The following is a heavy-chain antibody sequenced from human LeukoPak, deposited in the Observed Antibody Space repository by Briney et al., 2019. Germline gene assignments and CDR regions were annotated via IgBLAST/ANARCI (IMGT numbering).Heavy chain of an antibody. CDR3: AGDKLGIRGYFDY. CDR1: GFTFSSYS. V-gene: IGHV3-48*01. Sequence: PVGSLRLSCAASGFTFSSYSMNWVRQAPGKGLEWVSYISSSSSTIYYADSVKGRFTFSRDNAKNSLYLQMNSLRAEDTAVYYCAGDKLGIRGYFDYWGQGTLVTVSS. D-gene: IGHD7-27*01. J-gene: IGHJ4*02. CDR2: ISSSSSTI.